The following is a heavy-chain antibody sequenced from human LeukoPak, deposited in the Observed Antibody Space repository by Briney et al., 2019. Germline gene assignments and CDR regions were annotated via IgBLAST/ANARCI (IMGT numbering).Heavy chain of an antibody. CDR3: AKSSYYDSSGYYREYYFDY. D-gene: IGHD3-22*01. CDR2: ISGSGGSA. V-gene: IGHV3-23*01. J-gene: IGHJ4*02. Sequence: GGSLRLSCAASRFTFSNFGMSWVRQAPGKGLEWVSAISGSGGSAYYADSVKGRFTISRDNSKNTLYLQMNSLRAEDTAVYYCAKSSYYDSSGYYREYYFDYWGQGTLVTVSS. CDR1: RFTFSNFG.